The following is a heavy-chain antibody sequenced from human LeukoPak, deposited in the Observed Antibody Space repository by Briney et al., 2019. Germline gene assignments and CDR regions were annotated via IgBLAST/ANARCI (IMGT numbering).Heavy chain of an antibody. CDR2: ITSSSSYA. CDR1: GFTFSTYN. J-gene: IGHJ6*03. CDR3: ARDPYSGHYGNDYYYYMDV. D-gene: IGHD5-12*01. Sequence: GGSLRLSCAASGFTFSTYNMNWVRQAPGKRLEWVSSITSSSSYAFYADSVKGRFTISRDNAKSSLYLQMNNLRAEDTAVYYCARDPYSGHYGNDYYYYMDVWGKGTTVTISS. V-gene: IGHV3-21*01.